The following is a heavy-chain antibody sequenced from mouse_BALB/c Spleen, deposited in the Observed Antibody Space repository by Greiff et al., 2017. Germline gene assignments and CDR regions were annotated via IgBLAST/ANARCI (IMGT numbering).Heavy chain of an antibody. Sequence: QVQLQQSGAELVRPGVSVKISCKGSGYTFTDYAMHWVKQSHAKSLEWIGVISTYYGDASYNQKFKGKATMTVDKSSSTAYMELARLTSEDSAIYYCARGAGSSSYAMDYWGQGTSVTVSS. CDR2: ISTYYGDA. V-gene: IGHV1S137*01. CDR3: ARGAGSSSYAMDY. J-gene: IGHJ4*01. CDR1: GYTFTDYA. D-gene: IGHD1-1*01.